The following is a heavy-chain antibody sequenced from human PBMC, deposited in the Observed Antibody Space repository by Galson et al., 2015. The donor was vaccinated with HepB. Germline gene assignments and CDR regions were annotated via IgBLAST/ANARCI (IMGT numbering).Heavy chain of an antibody. CDR2: IIPIFGTA. CDR3: ARLGSGVSEDTYFDY. D-gene: IGHD3-3*01. CDR1: GGTFSSYA. Sequence: SVKVSCKASGGTFSSYAISWVRQAPGQGPEWMGGIIPIFGTANYAQKFQGRVTITADESTSTAYMELSSLRSEDTAVYYCARLGSGVSEDTYFDYWGQGTLVTVSS. V-gene: IGHV1-69*13. J-gene: IGHJ4*02.